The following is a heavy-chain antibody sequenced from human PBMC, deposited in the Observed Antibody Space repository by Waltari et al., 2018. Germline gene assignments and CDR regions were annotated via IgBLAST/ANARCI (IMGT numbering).Heavy chain of an antibody. D-gene: IGHD3-22*01. Sequence: QVQLVESGGGVVQPGRSLRLSCAASGFTFSSYAMHWVRQASGKGLEWVAVISYDGSNKYYADSVKGRFTISRDNSKNTLYLQMNSLRAEDTAVYYCARSNYYDSSGYYFFDYWGQGTLVTVSS. CDR1: GFTFSSYA. V-gene: IGHV3-30*01. CDR2: ISYDGSNK. J-gene: IGHJ4*02. CDR3: ARSNYYDSSGYYFFDY.